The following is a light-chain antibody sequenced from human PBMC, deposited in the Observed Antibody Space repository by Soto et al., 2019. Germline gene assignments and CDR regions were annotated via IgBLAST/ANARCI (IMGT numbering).Light chain of an antibody. CDR3: QQRSNWPPRGIT. V-gene: IGKV3-11*01. CDR1: QRVSSK. Sequence: ELVMTQSPSTLSVSPGERATLSCRASQRVSSKLAWYQQKPGQAPRLVIYDTYTRATGIPARFSGSGSGTDFTLTISSLEPEDFAVYYCQQRSNWPPRGITFGQGTRLEIK. J-gene: IGKJ5*01. CDR2: DTY.